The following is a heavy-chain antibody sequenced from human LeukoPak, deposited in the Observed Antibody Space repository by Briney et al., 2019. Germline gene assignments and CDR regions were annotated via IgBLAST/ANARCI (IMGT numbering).Heavy chain of an antibody. CDR2: IKHDGSEK. D-gene: IGHD6-25*01. CDR3: ARITGIEAAGDY. V-gene: IGHV3-7*04. Sequence: GGSLRLSCAASGFTFSDYWMSWVRQAPGKGLEWVANIKHDGSEKFYVDSVKGRFTISRDNAENSLYLQLNSLRGEDTAVYYCARITGIEAAGDYWGQGTLVTVSS. J-gene: IGHJ4*02. CDR1: GFTFSDYW.